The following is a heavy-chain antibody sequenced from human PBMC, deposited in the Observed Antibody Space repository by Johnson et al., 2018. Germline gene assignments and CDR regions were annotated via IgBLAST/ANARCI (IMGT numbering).Heavy chain of an antibody. CDR2: ISRSGSTI. J-gene: IGHJ1*01. V-gene: IGHV3-48*04. D-gene: IGHD4-11*01. CDR3: ARVTTEYFQH. Sequence: EVQLVESGGGVVQPGRSLRLSCAASGFTFSSYGMHWVRQAPGKGLEWVSYISRSGSTIYYADSVKGRFTISRDNAKNSLYLQRNSLRAEDTAVYYCARVTTEYFQHWGQGTLVTVAS. CDR1: GFTFSSYG.